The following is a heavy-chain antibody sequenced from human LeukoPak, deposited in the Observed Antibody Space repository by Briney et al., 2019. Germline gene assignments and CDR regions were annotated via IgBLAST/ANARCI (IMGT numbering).Heavy chain of an antibody. V-gene: IGHV5-51*01. CDR2: IYPGDSDT. J-gene: IGHJ4*02. CDR1: GYTFSNYW. Sequence: GESLKISCKGSGYTFSNYWIGWVRPLPGKGLEWMGIIYPGDSDTRNSPSFQGQVTISADKSISTAYLQWSSLKASDTAMYYCARRAYDSSSSYFDYWGQGTLVTVSS. CDR3: ARRAYDSSSSYFDY. D-gene: IGHD3-22*01.